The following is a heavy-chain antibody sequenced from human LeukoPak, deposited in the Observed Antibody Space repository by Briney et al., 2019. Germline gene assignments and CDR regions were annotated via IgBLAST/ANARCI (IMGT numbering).Heavy chain of an antibody. V-gene: IGHV3-48*01. CDR3: ARDFWYMDV. CDR2: ISSASSTI. CDR1: GFIFSRYS. Sequence: PGGSLRLSCAASGFIFSRYSMNWVRQAPGKGLEWVSYISSASSTIYYADSVKGRFTISRDNAKNSLYLQMNSLRAEDTAVYYCARDFWYMDVWGKGTTVTVSS. D-gene: IGHD3-3*01. J-gene: IGHJ6*03.